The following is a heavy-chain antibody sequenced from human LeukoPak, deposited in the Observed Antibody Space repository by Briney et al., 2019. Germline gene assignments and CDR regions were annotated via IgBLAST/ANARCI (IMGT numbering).Heavy chain of an antibody. CDR2: IYSGGST. Sequence: GGPLRLSCAASGFTVSSNYMTWVRQAPGKGLEWVSIIYSGGSTSYADSVKGRFTISRDNSKNTLYLQMNSLRAEDTAVYYCARDVVGATYFDWGQGTLVTVSS. D-gene: IGHD1-26*01. CDR1: GFTVSSNY. CDR3: ARDVVGATYFD. J-gene: IGHJ4*02. V-gene: IGHV3-53*01.